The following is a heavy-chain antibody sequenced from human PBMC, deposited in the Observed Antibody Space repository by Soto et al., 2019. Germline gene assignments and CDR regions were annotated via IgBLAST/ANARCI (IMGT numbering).Heavy chain of an antibody. CDR3: AKMGNYYSFDF. Sequence: QVQLVESGGGVVQPRRSLRLSCAATGFTFSSYGMHWVRQAPGKGLEWVAVISYDGSNKYYADSVKGRFTISRDNSKNTLYLQMNSLRAEDTAVYYCAKMGNYYSFDFWGQGTLVTVSS. CDR1: GFTFSSYG. CDR2: ISYDGSNK. J-gene: IGHJ4*02. D-gene: IGHD3-22*01. V-gene: IGHV3-30*18.